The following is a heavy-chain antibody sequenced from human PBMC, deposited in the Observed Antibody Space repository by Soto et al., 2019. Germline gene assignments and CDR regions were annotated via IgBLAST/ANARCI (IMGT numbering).Heavy chain of an antibody. V-gene: IGHV3-30*18. CDR3: EKEPNSGYRYYFDY. J-gene: IGHJ4*02. D-gene: IGHD3-22*01. CDR1: GFTFSGHG. CDR2: ISYAGSNK. Sequence: GGSLRLSCAASGFTFSGHGMHWVRQAPGKGLDWVAVISYAGSNKYYADSVKGRFTISRDNSKNTLYLQMNSLRAEDTAVYYCEKEPNSGYRYYFDYWGQGTLVTVS.